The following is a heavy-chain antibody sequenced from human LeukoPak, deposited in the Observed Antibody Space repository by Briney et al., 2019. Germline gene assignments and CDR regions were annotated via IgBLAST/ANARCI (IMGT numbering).Heavy chain of an antibody. J-gene: IGHJ4*02. CDR1: GDSINTNY. D-gene: IGHD3-10*01. CDR2: IYTSGST. CDR3: AKVAAGSGRYFPDS. Sequence: SDTLSLTCTVSGDSINTNYWTWIRQPAGKRLEWIGRIYTSGSTNYNPSLKSRVTMSVDTSKNQFSLKLRSVTAADTAVYYCAKVAAGSGRYFPDSWGQGTLVTVFS. V-gene: IGHV4-4*07.